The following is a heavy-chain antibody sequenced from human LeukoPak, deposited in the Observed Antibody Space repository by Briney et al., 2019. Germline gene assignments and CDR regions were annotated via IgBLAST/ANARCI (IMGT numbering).Heavy chain of an antibody. J-gene: IGHJ4*02. V-gene: IGHV3-11*04. CDR2: ISSSGSTI. CDR1: GFTFSDYY. CDR3: AKERSLEIAVAGTIFDY. D-gene: IGHD6-19*01. Sequence: GGSLRLSCAASGFTFSDYYMSWIRQAPGKGLEWVSYISSSGSTIYYADSVKGRFTISRDNSKNMICLERSSLKAEDTAVYYCAKERSLEIAVAGTIFDYWGQGTLVTVSS.